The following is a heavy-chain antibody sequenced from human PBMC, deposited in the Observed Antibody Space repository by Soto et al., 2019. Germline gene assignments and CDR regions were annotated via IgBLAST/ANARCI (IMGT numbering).Heavy chain of an antibody. D-gene: IGHD3-22*01. CDR2: INHSGST. CDR3: ARTRKTYYYERSGYYSHYYYGMEV. Sequence: PSENLSLTCAVYGGSFSGYYWSWIRQPPGKGLEWIGEINHSGSTNYNPSLKSRVTISVDTSKNQFSLKLSSVTAADTAVYYCARTRKTYYYERSGYYSHYYYGMEVWCQGTTVTVAS. J-gene: IGHJ6*02. V-gene: IGHV4-34*01. CDR1: GGSFSGYY.